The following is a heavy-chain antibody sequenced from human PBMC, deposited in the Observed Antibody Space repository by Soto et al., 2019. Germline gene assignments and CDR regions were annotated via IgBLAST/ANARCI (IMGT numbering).Heavy chain of an antibody. J-gene: IGHJ6*02. CDR1: GGYISSSSYY. D-gene: IGHD6-13*01. Sequence: QLQLQESGPGLVKPSETLSLTCTVSGGYISSSSYYWGWIRQPPGKGLEWIGSIYYSGSTSYNPSRKCRVTISVDTSKNQFSLKLSSVTAADTAVYYCARFNSSSWYVFYYYYGMDVWGQGTTVTVSS. CDR3: ARFNSSSWYVFYYYYGMDV. V-gene: IGHV4-39*01. CDR2: IYYSGST.